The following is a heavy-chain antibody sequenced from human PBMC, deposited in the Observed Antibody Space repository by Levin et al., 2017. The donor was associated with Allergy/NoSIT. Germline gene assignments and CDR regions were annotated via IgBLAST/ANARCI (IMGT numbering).Heavy chain of an antibody. CDR3: ARHSYSSGWYPYFDY. J-gene: IGHJ4*02. CDR1: GGSISSSSYY. V-gene: IGHV4-39*01. D-gene: IGHD6-19*01. Sequence: PSETLSLTCTVSGGSISSSSYYWGWIRQPPGTGLEWIGSIYYSGSTYYNPSLKSRVTISVDTSKNQFSLKLSSVTAADTAVYYCARHSYSSGWYPYFDYWGQGTLVTVSS. CDR2: IYYSGST.